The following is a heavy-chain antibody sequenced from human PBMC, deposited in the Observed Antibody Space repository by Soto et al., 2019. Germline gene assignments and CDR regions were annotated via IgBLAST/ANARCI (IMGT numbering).Heavy chain of an antibody. CDR1: GFTVSSNY. D-gene: IGHD3-10*01. J-gene: IGHJ3*02. Sequence: EVQLVESGGGLVQPGGSLRLSCAASGFTVSSNYMSWVRQAPGKGLEWVSVIYSGGSTYYADSVKGRFTISRHNSKNTLYLQMNSLRAEDTAVYYCARAGYYGSGSYYMTDAFHIWGQGTMVTVSS. CDR2: IYSGGST. V-gene: IGHV3-53*04. CDR3: ARAGYYGSGSYYMTDAFHI.